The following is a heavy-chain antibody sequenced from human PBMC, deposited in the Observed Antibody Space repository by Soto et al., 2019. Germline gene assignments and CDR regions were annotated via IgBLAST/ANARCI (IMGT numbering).Heavy chain of an antibody. CDR1: GYTFTSCG. CDR3: AREAIVAGATTGMDV. Sequence: GASVKVSCKASGYTFTSCGISWVRQAPGQGLEWMGWISAYNGNTNYAQKLQGRVTMTTDTSTSTAYMELRSLRSDDTAVYYCAREAIVAGATTGMDVWGQGTTVTV. CDR2: ISAYNGNT. J-gene: IGHJ6*02. V-gene: IGHV1-18*01. D-gene: IGHD1-26*01.